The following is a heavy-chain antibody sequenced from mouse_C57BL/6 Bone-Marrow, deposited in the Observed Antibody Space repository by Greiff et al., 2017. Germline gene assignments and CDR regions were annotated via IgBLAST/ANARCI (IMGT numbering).Heavy chain of an antibody. CDR3: SRDGSSWYFDV. Sequence: EVMLVESGGGLVQPGGSMKLSCAASGFTFSDAWMDWVRQSPEKGLEWVAEIRNKTNNHATYYAESVKGRFTISRDDSKSSVYLQMNSLRAEDTGMYYCSRDGSSWYFDVWGTGTTVTVSS. D-gene: IGHD1-1*01. CDR1: GFTFSDAW. CDR2: IRNKTNNHAT. J-gene: IGHJ1*03. V-gene: IGHV6-6*01.